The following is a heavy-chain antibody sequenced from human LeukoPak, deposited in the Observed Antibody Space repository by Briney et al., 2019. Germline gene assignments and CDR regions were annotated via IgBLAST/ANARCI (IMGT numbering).Heavy chain of an antibody. CDR3: ARASYYYYYGMDV. J-gene: IGHJ6*02. CDR2: INHSGST. CDR1: GGSISGSSYY. Sequence: SETLSLTCSVSGGSISGSSYYWGWIRQPPGKGLEWIGEINHSGSTNYNPSLKSRVTISVDTSKNQFSLKLSSVTAADTAVYYCARASYYYYYGMDVWGQGTTVTVSS. D-gene: IGHD3-16*01. V-gene: IGHV4-39*07.